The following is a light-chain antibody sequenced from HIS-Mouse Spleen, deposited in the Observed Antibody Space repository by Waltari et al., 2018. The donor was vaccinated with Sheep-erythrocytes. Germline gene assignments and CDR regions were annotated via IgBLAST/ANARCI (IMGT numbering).Light chain of an antibody. CDR1: STVVVGLNY. CDR2: DVS. Sequence: QSALTQPRSVSGSPGQSVPISCTGTSTVVVGLNYVSWYQQHPGKAPKLMIYDVSKRPSGVPDRFSGSKSGNTASLTISGLQAEDEADYYCCSYAGSYNHVFATGTKVTVL. CDR3: CSYAGSYNHV. J-gene: IGLJ1*01. V-gene: IGLV2-11*01.